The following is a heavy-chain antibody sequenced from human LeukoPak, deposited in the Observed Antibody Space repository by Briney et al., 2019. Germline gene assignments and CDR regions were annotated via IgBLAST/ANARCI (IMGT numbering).Heavy chain of an antibody. CDR1: GLTFRSYG. CDR2: INGNGGDT. Sequence: GGTLRLSCAGSGLTFRSYGMTWVRQAPGKGLEWVSAINGNGGDTYYAHSVKGRFTISRDNSKNTLYLQMNSLRAEDTAVYYCAKDPNGDYLGAFDSWGQGTLVTVSS. D-gene: IGHD4-17*01. CDR3: AKDPNGDYLGAFDS. J-gene: IGHJ4*02. V-gene: IGHV3-23*01.